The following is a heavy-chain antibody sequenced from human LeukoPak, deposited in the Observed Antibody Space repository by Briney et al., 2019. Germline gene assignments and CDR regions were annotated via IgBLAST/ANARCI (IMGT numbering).Heavy chain of an antibody. J-gene: IGHJ4*02. CDR1: GGSISSSSYY. Sequence: SETLSLTCTVSGGSISSSSYYWGWIRQPPGKGLEWIGSIYYSGSTYYNPSLKSRVTISVDTSKNQFSLKLSSVTAADTAVYYCARLLTVGQLAPGGFDYWGQGTLVTVSS. V-gene: IGHV4-39*01. CDR2: IYYSGST. CDR3: ARLLTVGQLAPGGFDY. D-gene: IGHD6-6*01.